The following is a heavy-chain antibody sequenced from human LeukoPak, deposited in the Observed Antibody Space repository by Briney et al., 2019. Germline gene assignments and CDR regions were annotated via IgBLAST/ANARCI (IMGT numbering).Heavy chain of an antibody. D-gene: IGHD6-13*01. V-gene: IGHV3-21*01. J-gene: IGHJ5*02. CDR3: AGGNIAAGAGIA. CDR1: GFTFSTYN. CDR2: ITSGGTYV. Sequence: GGSLRLSCAASGFTFSTYNMNWVRQAPGKGLDWVSSITSGGTYVYYADSVKGRFTISRDNAKNSLYLQMNSLRAEDTAVYYCAGGNIAAGAGIAWGQGTLVTVSP.